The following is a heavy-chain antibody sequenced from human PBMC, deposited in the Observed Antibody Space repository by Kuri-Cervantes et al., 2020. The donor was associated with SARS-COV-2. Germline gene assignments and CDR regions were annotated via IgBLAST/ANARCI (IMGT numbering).Heavy chain of an antibody. J-gene: IGHJ4*02. V-gene: IGHV3-48*03. D-gene: IGHD3-10*01. CDR2: ISSRGSIV. CDR1: GFTFGDYE. CDR3: ARASMVRGVDY. Sequence: GGSLRLSCTASGFTFGDYEMNWVRQAPGKGLEWVSYISSRGSIVYYADSVKGRFTISRDNAQNSLYLQMNSLRAEDTAVYYCARASMVRGVDYWGQGTLVTVSS.